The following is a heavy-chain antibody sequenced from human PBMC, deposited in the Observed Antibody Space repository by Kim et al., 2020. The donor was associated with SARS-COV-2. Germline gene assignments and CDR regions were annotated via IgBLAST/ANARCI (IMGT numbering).Heavy chain of an antibody. CDR2: IYSGGNA. J-gene: IGHJ5*02. Sequence: GGSLRLSCAASGFTVSSYYMSWVRQAPGKGLEWVSVIYSGGNAYYIESVQDRFTVSRDKSKNTVFLQMNSLRAEDSARYYCARGGDTNTGPFNWFDLWGRGTLVTVSS. CDR1: GFTVSSYY. V-gene: IGHV3-53*01. CDR3: ARGGDTNTGPFNWFDL. D-gene: IGHD5-18*01.